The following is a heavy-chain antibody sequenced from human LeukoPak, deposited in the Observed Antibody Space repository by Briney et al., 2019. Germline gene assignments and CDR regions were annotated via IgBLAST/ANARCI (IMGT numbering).Heavy chain of an antibody. CDR2: IYYSGST. CDR3: ARHAIVVVIAISPDAFDI. Sequence: SETLSLTCTVSSGSISSSRYYWGWIRQPPGKGLEWIGSIYYSGSTYYNPSLKSRVTISVDTSKNQFSLKLSSVTAADTAVYYCARHAIVVVIAISPDAFDIWGQGTMVTVSS. J-gene: IGHJ3*02. D-gene: IGHD2-21*01. V-gene: IGHV4-39*01. CDR1: SGSISSSRYY.